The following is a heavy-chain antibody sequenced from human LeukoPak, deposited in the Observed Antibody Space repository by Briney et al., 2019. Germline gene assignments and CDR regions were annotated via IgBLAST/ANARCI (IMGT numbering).Heavy chain of an antibody. J-gene: IGHJ4*02. V-gene: IGHV4-31*03. CDR2: IYYSGST. D-gene: IGHD3-9*01. Sequence: SQTLSLTCTVSGGSIISGGYYWSWIRQHPGKGLEWIGYIYYSGSTYYNPSLKSRVTISVDTSKNQFSLKLSSVTAADTAVYYCARVNTVRYYDILTGYYRGVGYFDYWGQGTLVTVSS. CDR3: ARVNTVRYYDILTGYYRGVGYFDY. CDR1: GGSIISGGYY.